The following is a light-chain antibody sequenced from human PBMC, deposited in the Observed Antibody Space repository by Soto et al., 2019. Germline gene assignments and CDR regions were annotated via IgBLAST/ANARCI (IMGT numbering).Light chain of an antibody. CDR3: GTWDSSLSAYV. CDR2: DNN. V-gene: IGLV1-51*01. CDR1: SSNIRNNY. J-gene: IGLJ1*01. Sequence: QSELTQPPSVSAAPRQKVTISCSGSSSNIRNNYVSWYQQLPGTAPKLLIYDNNKRPSGIPDRFSGSKSGTSATLGITGLQTGDEADYYCGTWDSSLSAYVFGTGTKVTVL.